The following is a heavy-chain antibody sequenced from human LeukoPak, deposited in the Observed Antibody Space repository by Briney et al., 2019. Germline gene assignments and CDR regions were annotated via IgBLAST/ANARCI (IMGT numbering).Heavy chain of an antibody. CDR1: GGSINSGGYS. CDR3: AREYYGSSGYYNDY. Sequence: PSETLSLTCAVSGGSINSGGYSWSWIRQSPGKGLEWIGYMFYSGGPNYNPSHKSRVTISVDTSKNQFSLKLTSVTAADTAVYYCAREYYGSSGYYNDYWGQGALVTVSS. D-gene: IGHD3-22*01. CDR2: MFYSGGP. J-gene: IGHJ4*02. V-gene: IGHV4-61*08.